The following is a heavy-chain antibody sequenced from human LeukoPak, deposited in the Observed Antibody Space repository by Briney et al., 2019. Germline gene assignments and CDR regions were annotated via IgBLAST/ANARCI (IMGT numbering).Heavy chain of an antibody. CDR3: ARYRNEALFAFDI. Sequence: SSETLSLTCTVSGDSISSYYWSWIRQPPGKGLEWIGYIYYSGSTNYNPSLKSRVTISIDTSKNQFSLKLSSVTAADTAVYYCARYRNEALFAFDIWGQRTMVTVSS. CDR1: GDSISSYY. CDR2: IYYSGST. V-gene: IGHV4-59*01. J-gene: IGHJ3*02. D-gene: IGHD1-14*01.